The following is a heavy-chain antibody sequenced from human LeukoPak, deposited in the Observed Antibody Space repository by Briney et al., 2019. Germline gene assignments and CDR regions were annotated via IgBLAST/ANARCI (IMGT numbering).Heavy chain of an antibody. Sequence: GAAVKVSCTASGYAFTSYGISWVRPAPGQGLGWMGWINAYNGNTNNAQKLQGRVTMTTDTSTSTAYMELRSLRSDDTAVYFCERGGFGSGWYDDYWGQGALVTVSS. V-gene: IGHV1-18*01. CDR1: GYAFTSYG. CDR3: ERGGFGSGWYDDY. CDR2: INAYNGNT. J-gene: IGHJ4*02. D-gene: IGHD6-19*01.